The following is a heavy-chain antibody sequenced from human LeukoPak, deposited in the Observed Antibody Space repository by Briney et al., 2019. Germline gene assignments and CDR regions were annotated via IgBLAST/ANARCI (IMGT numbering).Heavy chain of an antibody. V-gene: IGHV4-59*01. CDR1: GGSINSYY. Sequence: SETLSLTCTVSGGSINSYYWSWIRQPPGKGLEWIGYIYYSGSTNYNPSLKSRVTISVDTSKNQFSLKLSSVTAADTAVYYCAREASLPAAPIDYWGQGTLVTVSS. CDR2: IYYSGST. CDR3: AREASLPAAPIDY. J-gene: IGHJ4*02. D-gene: IGHD2-2*01.